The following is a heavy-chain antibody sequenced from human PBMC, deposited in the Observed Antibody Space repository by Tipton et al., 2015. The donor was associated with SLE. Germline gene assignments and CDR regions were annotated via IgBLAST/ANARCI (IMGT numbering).Heavy chain of an antibody. J-gene: IGHJ2*01. CDR1: GGSFSGYY. CDR2: INHSGST. D-gene: IGHD3/OR15-3a*01. CDR3: ARGDSADL. Sequence: TLSLTCAVYGGSFSGYYWSWIRQPPGEGLEWIGEINHSGSTNYNPSLKSRVTISVDTSKNQFSLKLNSVTAADTAFYYCARGDSADLWGRGTLVTVSS. V-gene: IGHV4-34*01.